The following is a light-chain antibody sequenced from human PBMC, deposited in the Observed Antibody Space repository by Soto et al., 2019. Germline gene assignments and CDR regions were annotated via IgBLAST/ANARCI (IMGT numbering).Light chain of an antibody. V-gene: IGLV2-14*01. CDR3: NSYTNSSAVV. CDR2: EVT. J-gene: IGLJ2*01. Sequence: QAALTQPPSVSGSPPQSITISCAGTRDDIGAYDYVSWYRQHPGNAPKLLVYEVTNRPSGVSDRFSGSKSGNTASLTISGLQAEEEADYYCNSYTNSSAVVFGGGTKVTV. CDR1: RDDIGAYDY.